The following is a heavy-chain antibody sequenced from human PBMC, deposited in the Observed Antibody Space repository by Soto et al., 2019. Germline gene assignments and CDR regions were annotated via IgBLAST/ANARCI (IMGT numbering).Heavy chain of an antibody. CDR1: GGSFSGYY. CDR3: ARGRRVVPAVELPTHRSYYYYMDV. CDR2: INHSGST. J-gene: IGHJ6*03. V-gene: IGHV4-34*01. D-gene: IGHD2-2*01. Sequence: QVQLQQWGAGLLKPSETLSLTCAVYGGSFSGYYWSWIRQPPGKGLEWIGEINHSGSTNYNPSLKSRVTISVDTSKNQFSLKLSSVTAADTAVYYCARGRRVVPAVELPTHRSYYYYMDVWGKGTTVTVSS.